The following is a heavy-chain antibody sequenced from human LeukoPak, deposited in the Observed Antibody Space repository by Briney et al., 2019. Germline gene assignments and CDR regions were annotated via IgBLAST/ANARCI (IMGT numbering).Heavy chain of an antibody. Sequence: GGSLRLSCTASGFSFGSYWMHWVRQAPGKGLVWVSRINGDGSSTSYADSEKGRFTISRHNAKNTLYLQMNSLRAEDTALYYCARAGPDYYYGMDVWGQGTTVTVSS. CDR1: GFSFGSYW. J-gene: IGHJ6*02. V-gene: IGHV3-74*01. CDR3: ARAGPDYYYGMDV. CDR2: INGDGSST.